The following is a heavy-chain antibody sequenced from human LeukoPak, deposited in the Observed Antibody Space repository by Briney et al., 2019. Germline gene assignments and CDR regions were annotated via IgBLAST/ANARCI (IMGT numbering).Heavy chain of an antibody. CDR2: ISGSGVIT. D-gene: IGHD3-10*01. CDR1: GFTFSSYA. CDR3: ANDYPGDWFGDDFGGDP. J-gene: IGHJ5*02. Sequence: QSGGSLRLSCAASGFTFSSYAMSWVRQAPGKGLEWVSSISGSGVITYYADSVKGRFTISRDNSRETPYLQMDSLRAEDTAVYYCANDYPGDWFGDDFGGDPWGREPWSPSPQ. V-gene: IGHV3-23*01.